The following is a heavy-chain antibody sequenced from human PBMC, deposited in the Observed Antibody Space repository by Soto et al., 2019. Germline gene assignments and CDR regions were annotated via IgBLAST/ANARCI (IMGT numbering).Heavy chain of an antibody. CDR3: AHSASVPCCYYFDS. CDR2: LYWNDDR. V-gene: IGHV2-5*01. CDR1: GFSLSSIGVA. J-gene: IGHJ4*02. D-gene: IGHD1-26*01. Sequence: QITLKESGPALVKPTQTLTLTCTFSGFSLSSIGVAVGWIRQPPGKALEWLALLYWNDDRRYSPSLKSRLTITKDTSKNQVVLTMTHMDPADTATYYCAHSASVPCCYYFDSWGQGTLVTVSS.